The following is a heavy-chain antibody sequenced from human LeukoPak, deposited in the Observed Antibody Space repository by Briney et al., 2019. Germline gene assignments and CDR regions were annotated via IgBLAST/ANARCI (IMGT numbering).Heavy chain of an antibody. CDR3: AKDRVVVIATTHYNWFDP. V-gene: IGHV3-30*02. D-gene: IGHD2-21*01. CDR2: IRYDGSNK. J-gene: IGHJ5*02. Sequence: GGSLRLSCAASGFTFSSYGMHWVRQAPGKGLEWVAFIRYDGSNKYYADSVKGRFTISRDNSKNTLYLQMNSLRAEDTAVYYCAKDRVVVIATTHYNWFDPWGQGTLVTVSS. CDR1: GFTFSSYG.